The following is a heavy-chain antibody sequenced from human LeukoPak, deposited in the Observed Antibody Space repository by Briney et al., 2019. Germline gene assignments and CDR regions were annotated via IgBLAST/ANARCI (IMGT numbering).Heavy chain of an antibody. J-gene: IGHJ4*02. D-gene: IGHD3-10*01. CDR2: INHSGDT. V-gene: IGHV4-34*01. Sequence: KSSETLSLTCAVYGGSFNGYYWTWIRQPPGKGLEWIGEINHSGDTNYNPSLKSRVTTSVDTSKNQFSLKLTSVTAADTAVYYCARDGYGSGWDYWGQGTLVTVSS. CDR1: GGSFNGYY. CDR3: ARDGYGSGWDY.